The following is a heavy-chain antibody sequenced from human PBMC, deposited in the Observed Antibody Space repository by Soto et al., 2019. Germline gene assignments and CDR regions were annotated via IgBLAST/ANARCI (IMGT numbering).Heavy chain of an antibody. CDR2: IGALLYNDAT. J-gene: IGHJ2*01. CDR1: GYTLDNHA. V-gene: IGHV1-18*01. Sequence: QIQVVQSEVEVKRPGASVRISCKASGYTLDNHAVTCVRQAPGQGLEWMGWIGALLYNDATNHARKFQGRLTMARDTSPNTLYIDLGGLRSNYTAVFYCARGSKGAGGWYFDLCGRATLVVVYS. D-gene: IGHD3-10*01. CDR3: ARGSKGAGGWYFDL.